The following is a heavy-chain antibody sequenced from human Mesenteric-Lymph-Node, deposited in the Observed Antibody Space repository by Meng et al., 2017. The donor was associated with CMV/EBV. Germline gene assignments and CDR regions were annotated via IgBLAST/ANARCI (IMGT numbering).Heavy chain of an antibody. CDR1: GFTFSSYW. J-gene: IGHJ5*02. Sequence: GESLKISCAASGFTFSSYWMHWVRQAPGKGLVWVSRINSDGSSTSYADSVKGRFTISRDNSKNTLYLQMNSLSAEDTAVYYCARAQFDPWGQGTLVTVSS. V-gene: IGHV3-74*01. CDR2: INSDGSST. CDR3: ARAQFDP.